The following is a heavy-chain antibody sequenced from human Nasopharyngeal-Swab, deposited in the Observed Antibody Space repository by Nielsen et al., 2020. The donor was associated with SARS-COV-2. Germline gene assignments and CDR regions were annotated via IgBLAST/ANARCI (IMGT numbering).Heavy chain of an antibody. J-gene: IGHJ4*02. Sequence: KVSCKGSGYSFTSYWIGWVRQMPGKGLEWMGVIYPGDSDTRYSPSFQGQVTISADKSISAAYLQWSSLKASDTAMYYCSRGNYNPDYWGQGTLVTVSS. D-gene: IGHD1-26*01. CDR3: SRGNYNPDY. V-gene: IGHV5-51*01. CDR1: GYSFTSYW. CDR2: IYPGDSDT.